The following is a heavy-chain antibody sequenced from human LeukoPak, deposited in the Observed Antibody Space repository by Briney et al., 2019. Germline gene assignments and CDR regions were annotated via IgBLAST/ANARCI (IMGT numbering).Heavy chain of an antibody. CDR1: GFTFSSYG. CDR3: ARGYYDSSGYFHFDY. Sequence: QPGRSLRLSCAASGFTFSSYGMHWVRQAPGKGLEWVAVTWHDGSNKYYADSVKGRFTISRDSSKNTLYLQMNSLRAEDTAVYYCARGYYDSSGYFHFDYWGQGTLVTVSS. D-gene: IGHD3-22*01. V-gene: IGHV3-33*01. CDR2: TWHDGSNK. J-gene: IGHJ4*02.